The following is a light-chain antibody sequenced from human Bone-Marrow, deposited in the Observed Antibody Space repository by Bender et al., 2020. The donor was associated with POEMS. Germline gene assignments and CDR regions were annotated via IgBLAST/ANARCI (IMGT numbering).Light chain of an antibody. V-gene: IGLV2-8*01. CDR1: SSDVGSYNY. J-gene: IGLJ3*02. CDR3: SSYAGSNSWV. Sequence: QSALTQPPSASGSPGQSVTISCTGTSSDVGSYNYVSWYQQHPGKAPKLIIYEVIERPSGVPDRFSGSKSGNTASLTVSGLQAEDEADYYCSSYAGSNSWVFGGGTKVNVL. CDR2: EVI.